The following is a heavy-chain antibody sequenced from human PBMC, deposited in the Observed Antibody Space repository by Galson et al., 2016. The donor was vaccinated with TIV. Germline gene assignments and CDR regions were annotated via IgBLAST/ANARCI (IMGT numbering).Heavy chain of an antibody. CDR3: AKAGKGDAYPNYFDH. Sequence: SLRLSCAASGFSVSFNHMSWVRQAPGKGLEWVSLLYDSDTTYYKYSVKGRFTISRDNSKNTLYPQMNNLSVDDTAVYYCAKAGKGDAYPNYFDHWGQGALVTVTS. CDR2: LYDSDTT. V-gene: IGHV3-53*01. CDR1: GFSVSFNH. D-gene: IGHD5-24*01. J-gene: IGHJ4*02.